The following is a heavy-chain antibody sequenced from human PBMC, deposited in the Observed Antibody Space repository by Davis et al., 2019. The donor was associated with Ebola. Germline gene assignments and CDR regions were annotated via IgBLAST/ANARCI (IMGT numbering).Heavy chain of an antibody. Sequence: PSETLSLTCAVYGGSFSGYYWNWIRQPPGKGLEWIGEISHSGNSNYNSSLKSRVTISLDTSKNQFSLNLSSVTAADTAVYYCARARGTVAAYFDHWGQGNLVTVSS. V-gene: IGHV4-34*01. D-gene: IGHD6-19*01. CDR2: ISHSGNS. J-gene: IGHJ4*02. CDR1: GGSFSGYY. CDR3: ARARGTVAAYFDH.